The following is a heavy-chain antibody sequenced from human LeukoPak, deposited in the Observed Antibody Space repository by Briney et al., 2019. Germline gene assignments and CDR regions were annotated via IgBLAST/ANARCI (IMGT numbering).Heavy chain of an antibody. Sequence: SETLSLTCTVSGDSISAYYSSWIRQPAGKGLEWIGRVYKSGTTSYNPSLKSRVTMSVDTSTNQFSLTLTSVTAADTAVYYCAREFSMARGVDFCYYMDVWGKGTTVTVSS. CDR1: GDSISAYY. V-gene: IGHV4-4*07. CDR2: VYKSGTT. CDR3: AREFSMARGVDFCYYMDV. J-gene: IGHJ6*03. D-gene: IGHD3-10*01.